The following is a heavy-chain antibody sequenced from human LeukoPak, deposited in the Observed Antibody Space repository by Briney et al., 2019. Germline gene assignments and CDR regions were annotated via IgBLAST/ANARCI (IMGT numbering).Heavy chain of an antibody. CDR3: ARATGGAAAADFDP. CDR1: GGSIISGGYY. V-gene: IGHV4-31*03. D-gene: IGHD6-13*01. CDR2: IDYSGST. J-gene: IGHJ5*02. Sequence: SQTLSLTCTVSGGSIISGGYYWSWIRQNPGKGLERIGFIDYSGSTYCNPSLRSRVTISVDTSQNQFSLKLSSVTAADTAVYYCARATGGAAAADFDPWGQGTLVTVSS.